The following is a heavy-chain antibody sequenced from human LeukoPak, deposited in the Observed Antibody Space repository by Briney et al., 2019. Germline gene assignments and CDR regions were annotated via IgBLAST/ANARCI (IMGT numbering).Heavy chain of an antibody. Sequence: PSETLSLTCTVSGGSISSSSYYWGWIRQPPGKGLEWIGSIYYSGSTYYNPSLKSRVTISVDTSKNQFSLKLSSVTAADTAVYYCARRRWNAPLDVWGKGTTVTVSS. J-gene: IGHJ6*04. V-gene: IGHV4-39*07. CDR3: ARRRWNAPLDV. CDR2: IYYSGST. D-gene: IGHD1-1*01. CDR1: GGSISSSSYY.